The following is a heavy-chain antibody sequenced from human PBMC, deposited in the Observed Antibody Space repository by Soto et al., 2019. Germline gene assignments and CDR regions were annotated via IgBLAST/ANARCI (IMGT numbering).Heavy chain of an antibody. CDR1: GFTFRNHA. V-gene: IGHV3-33*08. J-gene: IGHJ4*02. CDR2: IWYDGTSK. Sequence: GGSLRLSCAASGFTFRNHAMHWVLQAPGKGLEWVVLIWYDGTSKYYAESVKGRFTISRDNSKNTLYLEMNSLRVEDTAIYYCARDQGVVIIKDHWGQGTLVTV. D-gene: IGHD2-8*01. CDR3: ARDQGVVIIKDH.